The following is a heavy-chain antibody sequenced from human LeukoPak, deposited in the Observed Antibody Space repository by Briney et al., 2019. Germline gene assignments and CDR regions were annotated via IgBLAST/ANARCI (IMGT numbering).Heavy chain of an antibody. CDR3: ARHRTRLNWFDP. CDR1: GGSFSGYF. Sequence: SETLSLTCAVYGGSFSGYFWSWIRPPPGKGLEWIGDINHNVGTNYNPSLKRRVTISVDTTKKQFSLKLSSVTAADTAVYYCARHRTRLNWFDPWGQGTLVTVSS. CDR2: INHNVGT. D-gene: IGHD1-1*01. V-gene: IGHV4-34*01. J-gene: IGHJ5*02.